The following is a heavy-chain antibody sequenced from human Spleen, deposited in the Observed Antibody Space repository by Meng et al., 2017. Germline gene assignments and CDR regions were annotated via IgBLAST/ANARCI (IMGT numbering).Heavy chain of an antibody. V-gene: IGHV1-18*01. Sequence: QVQLVQSGAEVKQPGASVRVSCKASGYTFINYDFSWVRQAPGQGLEWMGWISTYNGNTNYAQKLQGRVTITADKSTSTAYMELSSLRSEDTAVYYCAREPAGGSADYWGQGTLVTVSS. J-gene: IGHJ4*02. CDR2: ISTYNGNT. CDR1: GYTFINYD. CDR3: AREPAGGSADY. D-gene: IGHD6-13*01.